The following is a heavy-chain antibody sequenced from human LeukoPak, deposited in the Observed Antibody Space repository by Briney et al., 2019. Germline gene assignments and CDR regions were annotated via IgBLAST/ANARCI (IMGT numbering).Heavy chain of an antibody. J-gene: IGHJ4*02. D-gene: IGHD2/OR15-2a*01. CDR1: GFTFSRYG. V-gene: IGHV3-33*01. CDR3: AREDGIYLY. CDR2: IWYDGSNK. Sequence: GGSLRLSCAATGFTFSRYGMHWGRQAPGKGLEWVAVIWYDGSNKYYADSVKGRFTISRDNSKNTVYLQMNSLRVEDTAVYYCAREDGIYLYWGQGTLVTVSS.